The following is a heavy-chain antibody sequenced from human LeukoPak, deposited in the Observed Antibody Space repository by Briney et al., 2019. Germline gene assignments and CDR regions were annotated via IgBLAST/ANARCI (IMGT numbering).Heavy chain of an antibody. J-gene: IGHJ4*02. Sequence: GGSLRLSCAASGFTFSSYSMNWVRQAPGKGLEWVSSISSSSSYIYYADSVKGRFTISRDNAKISLYLQMNSLRAEDTAVYYCARDSSRATVHYFDYWGQGTLVTVSS. CDR2: ISSSSSYI. CDR3: ARDSSRATVHYFDY. D-gene: IGHD4-17*01. CDR1: GFTFSSYS. V-gene: IGHV3-21*01.